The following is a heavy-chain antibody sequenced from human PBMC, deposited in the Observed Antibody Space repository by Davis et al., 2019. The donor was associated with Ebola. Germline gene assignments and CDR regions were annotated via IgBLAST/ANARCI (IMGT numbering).Heavy chain of an antibody. J-gene: IGHJ5*02. CDR2: IKQDGSEK. V-gene: IGHV3-7*03. CDR3: ARAPPQYYYDSSGYWLAAGWFDP. D-gene: IGHD3-22*01. Sequence: GGSLRLSCAASGFTFSSYWMSWVRQAPGKGLEWVANIKQDGSEKYYVDSVKGRFIISRDNAKNSLYLQMNSLRAEDTAVYYCARAPPQYYYDSSGYWLAAGWFDPWGQGTLVTVSS. CDR1: GFTFSSYW.